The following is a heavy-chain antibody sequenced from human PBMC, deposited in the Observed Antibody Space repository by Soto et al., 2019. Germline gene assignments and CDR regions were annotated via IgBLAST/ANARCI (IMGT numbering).Heavy chain of an antibody. CDR3: TTQYPNSGSSYIDY. D-gene: IGHD1-26*01. J-gene: IGHJ4*02. CDR2: IKSKTDGGTT. CDR1: GFTFSYAC. V-gene: IGHV3-15*01. Sequence: XGCLRLTCAASGFTFSYACMSWVRQAPGKGLEWVGRIKSKTDGGTTDYAAPVKGRFIISRDDSENTMYLQMNSLKTEDTAVYYCTTQYPNSGSSYIDYWGQGILVTVSS.